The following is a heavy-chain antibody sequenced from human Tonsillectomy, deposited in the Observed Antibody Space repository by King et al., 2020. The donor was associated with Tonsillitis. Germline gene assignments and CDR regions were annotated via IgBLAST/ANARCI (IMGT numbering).Heavy chain of an antibody. Sequence: VQLVESGGGVVQPGGSLRLSCAASGFTFSTYGMHWVRQAPGKGLEWVAFIRYDGSNKYYADSVKGRFTISRDNSKNTLYLQMNSLRGEDTAVYYCAKLTIAAAGTLYYYYSYGMDVWGRGTTVTVSS. CDR2: IRYDGSNK. J-gene: IGHJ6*02. CDR3: AKLTIAAAGTLYYYYSYGMDV. D-gene: IGHD6-13*01. CDR1: GFTFSTYG. V-gene: IGHV3-30*02.